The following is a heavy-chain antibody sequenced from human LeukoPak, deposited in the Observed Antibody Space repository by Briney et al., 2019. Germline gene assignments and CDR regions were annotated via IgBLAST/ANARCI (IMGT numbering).Heavy chain of an antibody. Sequence: SETLSLTCTVSGGSISSSSYYWGWIRQPPGKGLEWIGSIYYSGNTYYSPSLKSRVTISVDTSKNQFSLKLSSVTAADTAVYYCARLRGLRFLEWLSEFDYWGQGTLVTVSS. CDR3: ARLRGLRFLEWLSEFDY. J-gene: IGHJ4*02. D-gene: IGHD3-3*01. V-gene: IGHV4-39*01. CDR1: GGSISSSSYY. CDR2: IYYSGNT.